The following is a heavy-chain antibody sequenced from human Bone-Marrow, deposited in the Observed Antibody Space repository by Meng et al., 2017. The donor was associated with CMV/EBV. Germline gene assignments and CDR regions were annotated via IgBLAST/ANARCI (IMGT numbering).Heavy chain of an antibody. CDR1: GFTVSSNY. Sequence: ETLSLTCAASGFTVSSNYMSWVRQAPGKGLEWVSVIYSGGSTYYADSVKGRFTISRDNSKNTLYLQMNSLRAEDTAVYYCARDRRDIVVVPAAPVNYYYYYGMDVWGQGTTFTVSS. D-gene: IGHD2-2*01. CDR3: ARDRRDIVVVPAAPVNYYYYYGMDV. V-gene: IGHV3-53*05. J-gene: IGHJ6*02. CDR2: IYSGGST.